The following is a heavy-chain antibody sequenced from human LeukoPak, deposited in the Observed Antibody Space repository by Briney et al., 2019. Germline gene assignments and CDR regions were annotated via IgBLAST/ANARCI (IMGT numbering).Heavy chain of an antibody. D-gene: IGHD4-23*01. V-gene: IGHV3-21*01. CDR1: GFTFSSES. CDR3: AKERKLLPFDC. CDR2: ISTSNSYI. J-gene: IGHJ4*02. Sequence: GGSLRLSCAASGFTFSSESMNWVRQAPGKGLEWVSYISTSNSYIYYADSVKGRFTISRDNSRNTVYLQMNSLRAEDTAVYYCAKERKLLPFDCWGQGTLVTVSS.